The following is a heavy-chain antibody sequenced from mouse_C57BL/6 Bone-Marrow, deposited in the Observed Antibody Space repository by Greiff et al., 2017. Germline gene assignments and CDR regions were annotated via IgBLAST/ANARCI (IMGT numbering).Heavy chain of an antibody. Sequence: VKLQQPGAELVKPGASVKLSCKASGYTFTSYWMQWVKQRPGQGLEWIGEIDPSDSYTNYNQKFKGKATLTVDTSSSTAYMQLSSLTSEDSAVYYCARELGELNFDYWGQGTTLTVSS. J-gene: IGHJ2*01. V-gene: IGHV1-50*01. CDR3: ARELGELNFDY. CDR1: GYTFTSYW. CDR2: IDPSDSYT.